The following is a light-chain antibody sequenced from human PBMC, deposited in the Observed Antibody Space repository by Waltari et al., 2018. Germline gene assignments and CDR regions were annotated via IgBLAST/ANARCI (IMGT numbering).Light chain of an antibody. V-gene: IGKV3-15*01. CDR2: AGS. J-gene: IGKJ4*01. CDR1: QSVKNT. CDR3: QQYDRWPPLT. Sequence: ERVMMQSPATLSVSPGERATLSCRASQSVKNTLAWYQQKPGQAPSLLIYAGSTRATGVPARFSGSGSGTEFTLTISSLQSEDFAVYYCQQYDRWPPLTFGGGTKVEIK.